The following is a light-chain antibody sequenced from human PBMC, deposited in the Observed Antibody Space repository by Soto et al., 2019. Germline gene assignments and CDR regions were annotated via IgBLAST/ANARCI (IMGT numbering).Light chain of an antibody. CDR1: SSDVGGFNY. CDR2: DVS. CDR3: CSYAGRYTYV. J-gene: IGLJ1*01. V-gene: IGLV2-11*01. Sequence: QSVLTQPRSVSGSPGQSVTISCTGTSSDVGGFNYVSWYQQYPGKAPKLMIYDVSKRPSGVPDRFSGSKSDNTASLTISGLQAEDEADYYCCSYAGRYTYVFGTGTKVTV.